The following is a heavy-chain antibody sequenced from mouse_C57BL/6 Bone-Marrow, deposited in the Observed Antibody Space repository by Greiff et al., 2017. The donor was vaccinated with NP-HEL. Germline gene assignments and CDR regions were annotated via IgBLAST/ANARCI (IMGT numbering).Heavy chain of an antibody. Sequence: VQLQQSGAELVRPGASVKLSCKASGYTFTDYYINWVKQRPGQGLEWIARIYPGSGNTYYNEKFKGKATLTAEKSSSTAYMQLSSLTSEDSAVYFCARAVVARGGYAMDYWGQGTSVTVSS. CDR1: GYTFTDYY. CDR3: ARAVVARGGYAMDY. CDR2: IYPGSGNT. J-gene: IGHJ4*01. D-gene: IGHD1-1*01. V-gene: IGHV1-76*01.